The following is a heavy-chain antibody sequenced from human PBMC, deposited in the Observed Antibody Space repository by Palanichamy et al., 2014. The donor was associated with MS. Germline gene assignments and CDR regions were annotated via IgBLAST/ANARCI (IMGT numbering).Heavy chain of an antibody. CDR3: ARVTDYSSGVFDY. V-gene: IGHV4-59*01. CDR2: IYSSGTT. CDR1: GGSISSYY. J-gene: IGHJ4*01. D-gene: IGHD6-19*01. Sequence: QVQLQESGPGRVKPSETLSLTCTVSGGSISSYYWSWIRQPPGKGLEWIGYIYSSGTTNYNPSLKSRVTMSVDTSKNQISLNLSSVTAADTAVYYCARVTDYSSGVFDYWGHGTLVTVSS.